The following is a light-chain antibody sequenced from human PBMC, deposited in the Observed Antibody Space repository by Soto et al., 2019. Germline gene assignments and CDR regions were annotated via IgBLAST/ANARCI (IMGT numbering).Light chain of an antibody. CDR3: QQLHFFPIT. J-gene: IGKJ5*01. CDR1: QGISSF. V-gene: IGKV1-9*01. CDR2: AAS. Sequence: IQLTQSPSFLSASAGDRVTITCRASQGISSFLAWYQQKPGRAPKLLIYAASTLQSGVPSRFSGSGSGTEFTLTISSLQPEDFATYYCQQLHFFPITFGQGTRLEI.